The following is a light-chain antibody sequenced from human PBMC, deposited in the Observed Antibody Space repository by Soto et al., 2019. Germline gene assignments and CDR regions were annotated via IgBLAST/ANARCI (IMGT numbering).Light chain of an antibody. J-gene: IGKJ1*01. CDR2: DAS. Sequence: DIQMTPSPSTLSASVGDRVTITCRARQSISSWLAWYQQKPGKAPKLLIYDASSLESGDPSRFSGSESGTEFTLNSSSLQPDDFSSYDCQQYNSYSGTFGQGTKVEIK. CDR3: QQYNSYSGT. V-gene: IGKV1-5*01. CDR1: QSISSW.